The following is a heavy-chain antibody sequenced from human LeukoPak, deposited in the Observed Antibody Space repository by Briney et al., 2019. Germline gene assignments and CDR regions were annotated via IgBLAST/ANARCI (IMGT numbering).Heavy chain of an antibody. D-gene: IGHD5-18*01. CDR1: GFTFRVYA. J-gene: IGHJ6*03. V-gene: IGHV3-20*04. CDR2: INCNGRIT. Sequence: GGSLRLSCSASGFTFRVYAMNWVRQVPGGGGEWVSGINCNGRITEYADSVKDRVTISRQNTKNSLYLYMNNLGGEDTALYFCARGSVQLWLRDTYYYMGVWGKGTTVTVSS. CDR3: ARGSVQLWLRDTYYYMGV.